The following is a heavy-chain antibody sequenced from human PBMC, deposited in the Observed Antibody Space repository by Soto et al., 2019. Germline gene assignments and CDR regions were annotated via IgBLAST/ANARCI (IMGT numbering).Heavy chain of an antibody. J-gene: IGHJ4*02. D-gene: IGHD3-10*01. CDR1: GYTFTGHY. CDR2: IGPASGDT. Sequence: ASVKVSCKASGYTFTGHYIHWVRQAPGQGPEWMGEIGPASGDTGYAQKFQGRVTMTRDTSITTVYMELNNLSPDDTAVYYCGRGRSGQLVVFYWGQGTPVTVS. V-gene: IGHV1-2*02. CDR3: GRGRSGQLVVFY.